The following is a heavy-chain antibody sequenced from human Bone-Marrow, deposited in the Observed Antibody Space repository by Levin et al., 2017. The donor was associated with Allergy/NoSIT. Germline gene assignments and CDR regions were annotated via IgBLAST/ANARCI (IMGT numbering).Heavy chain of an antibody. CDR2: MNPKSGNT. CDR3: ARASRSSGWYLGAFDI. V-gene: IGHV1-8*01. J-gene: IGHJ3*02. Sequence: GESLKISCKASGYTFTNHDVSWVRQATGQGLEWMGWMNPKSGNTGYAQKFQGRVTMTRSTSTTTAYIELSSLTSEDTAVYYCARASRSSGWYLGAFDIWGQGTVVSVSS. D-gene: IGHD6-19*01. CDR1: GYTFTNHD.